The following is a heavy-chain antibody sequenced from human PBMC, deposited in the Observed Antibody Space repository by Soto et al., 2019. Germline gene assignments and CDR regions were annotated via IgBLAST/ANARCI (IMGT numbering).Heavy chain of an antibody. Sequence: GGSLRLSCAASGFTFSSYSMNWVRQAPGKGLEWVSSISSSSSYIYYADSVKGRFTISRDNAKNSLYLQMNSLRAEDTAVYYCARVPMGYYIDVWAKRTTVTFSS. J-gene: IGHJ6*03. CDR2: ISSSSSYI. CDR3: ARVPMGYYIDV. V-gene: IGHV3-21*01. CDR1: GFTFSSYS.